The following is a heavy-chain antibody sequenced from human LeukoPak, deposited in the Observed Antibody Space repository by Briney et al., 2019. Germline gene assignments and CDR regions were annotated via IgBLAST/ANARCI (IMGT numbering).Heavy chain of an antibody. J-gene: IGHJ6*03. Sequence: PSETLSLTCTVSGDSISSFHWSWIRQPAGKGLEWIGRIYTSGSTNYNPSLKSRVTMSVDTSKNQFSLKLSSVTAADTAVYYCAKGRSYYDILTGYYYYCYHMDVWGKGATVTISS. CDR3: AKGRSYYDILTGYYYYCYHMDV. CDR1: GDSISSFH. V-gene: IGHV4-4*07. CDR2: IYTSGST. D-gene: IGHD3-9*01.